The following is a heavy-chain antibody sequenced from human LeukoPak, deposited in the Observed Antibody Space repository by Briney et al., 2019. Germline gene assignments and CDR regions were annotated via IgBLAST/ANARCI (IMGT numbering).Heavy chain of an antibody. D-gene: IGHD6-25*01. Sequence: ASVKVSCKASGGTFSSYAISWVRQAPGQGLEWMGIINPSGGSTSYAQKFQGRVTMTRDTSTSTVYMELSSLRSEDTAVYYCARSPNLSQRCDYGMDVWGQGTTVTVSS. CDR1: GGTFSSYA. V-gene: IGHV1-46*01. J-gene: IGHJ6*02. CDR2: INPSGGST. CDR3: ARSPNLSQRCDYGMDV.